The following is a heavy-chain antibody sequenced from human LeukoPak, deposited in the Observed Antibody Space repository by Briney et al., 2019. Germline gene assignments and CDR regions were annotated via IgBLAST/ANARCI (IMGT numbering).Heavy chain of an antibody. CDR2: IRYDGSNK. V-gene: IGHV3-30*02. Sequence: GGSLRLSCAASGFTFSSYGMHWVRQAPGKGLEWVAFIRYDGSNKYYADSVKGRFTISSDNSKNTLYLQMNSQRSEDTAVYYSAKDPGAGYYDSSGYGPLDYWGQGTLVTVSS. J-gene: IGHJ4*02. D-gene: IGHD3-22*01. CDR3: AKDPGAGYYDSSGYGPLDY. CDR1: GFTFSSYG.